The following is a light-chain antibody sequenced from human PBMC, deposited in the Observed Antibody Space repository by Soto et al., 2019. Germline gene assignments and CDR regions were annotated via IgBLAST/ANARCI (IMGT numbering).Light chain of an antibody. V-gene: IGKV1-16*02. CDR1: QGTSNY. CDR2: AGS. CDR3: QQYNSYPRT. J-gene: IGKJ1*01. Sequence: DIQMTQSPSSQSASVGERVTITCRASQGTSNYLAWFQQKPGKDTMSQIHAGSSLQSRVPSQFSGSGSGTDFTLTISSLQPEDFATYYCQQYNSYPRTFGQGTKVEIK.